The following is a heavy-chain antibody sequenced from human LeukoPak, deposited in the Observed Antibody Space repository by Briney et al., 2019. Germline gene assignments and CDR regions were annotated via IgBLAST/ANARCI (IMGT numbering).Heavy chain of an antibody. D-gene: IGHD3-3*01. CDR1: GYTFTSYD. Sequence: GASVKVSCKASGYTFTSYDINWVRQATGQGLEWMGGIIPIFGTANYAQKFQGRVTITADKSTSTAYMELSSLRSEDTAVYYCATGSKDAVLRAFDIWGQGTMVTVSS. CDR3: ATGSKDAVLRAFDI. J-gene: IGHJ3*02. V-gene: IGHV1-69*06. CDR2: IIPIFGTA.